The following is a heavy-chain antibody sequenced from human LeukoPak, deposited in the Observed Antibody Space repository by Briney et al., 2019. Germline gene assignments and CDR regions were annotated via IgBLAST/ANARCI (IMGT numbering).Heavy chain of an antibody. V-gene: IGHV1-18*01. Sequence: ASVNVSCKASGYTFTSYGISWVRQAPGQGLEWMGWISAYNGNTNYAQKLQGRVTMTTDTSTSTAYMELRSLRSDDTAVYYCARHEGGGYCSGGSCPGSFDYWGQGTLVTVSS. J-gene: IGHJ4*02. CDR1: GYTFTSYG. D-gene: IGHD2-15*01. CDR3: ARHEGGGYCSGGSCPGSFDY. CDR2: ISAYNGNT.